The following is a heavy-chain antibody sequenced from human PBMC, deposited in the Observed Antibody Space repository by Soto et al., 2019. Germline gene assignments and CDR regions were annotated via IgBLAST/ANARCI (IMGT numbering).Heavy chain of an antibody. Sequence: QVQLVESGGGVVQPGRSLRLSCAASGFSFSSSGMHWVRQAPGKGLEWVAVISYDGSDKYYADSVKGRFTISRDKSKNTLYLQMDSLKPEDTAVYYCAKDAEPYVDILATIRSGCYYNGMDVWGQGTTVTVSS. CDR3: AKDAEPYVDILATIRSGCYYNGMDV. J-gene: IGHJ6*02. V-gene: IGHV3-30*18. CDR1: GFSFSSSG. CDR2: ISYDGSDK. D-gene: IGHD5-12*01.